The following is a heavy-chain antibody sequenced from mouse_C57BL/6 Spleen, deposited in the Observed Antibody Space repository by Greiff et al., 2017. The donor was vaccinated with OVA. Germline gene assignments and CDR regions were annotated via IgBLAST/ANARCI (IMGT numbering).Heavy chain of an antibody. CDR3: ARSPIDY. CDR2: IYPGDGDT. CDR1: GYAFSSSW. J-gene: IGHJ2*01. Sequence: VQLQQSGPELVKPGASVKISCKASGYAFSSSWMNWVKQRPGKGLEWIGRIYPGDGDTNYNGKFKGKATLTADKSSSTAYMQLSSLTSEDSAVYFCARSPIDYWGQGTTLTFSS. V-gene: IGHV1-82*01.